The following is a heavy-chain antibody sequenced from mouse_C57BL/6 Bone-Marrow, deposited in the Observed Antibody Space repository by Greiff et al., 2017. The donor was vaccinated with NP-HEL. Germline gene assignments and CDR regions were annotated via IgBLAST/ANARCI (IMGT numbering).Heavy chain of an antibody. CDR3: ARRDYGNYDYYAMDY. CDR2: INPDSSTI. V-gene: IGHV4-1*01. CDR1: GIDFSRYW. J-gene: IGHJ4*01. Sequence: EVKLQESGGGLVQPGGSLKLSCAASGIDFSRYWMSWVRRAPGKGLEWIGEINPDSSTINYAPSLKDKFIISRDNAKNTLYLQMSKVRSEDTALYYCARRDYGNYDYYAMDYWGQGTSVTVSS. D-gene: IGHD2-1*01.